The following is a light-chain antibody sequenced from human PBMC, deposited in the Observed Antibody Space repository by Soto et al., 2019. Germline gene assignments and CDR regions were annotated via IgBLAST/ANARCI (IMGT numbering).Light chain of an antibody. V-gene: IGLV1-44*01. CDR3: AAWDDILNGYV. Sequence: SVLTQPPSASVTPGQRVTISCSGSFSNIGSYTVSWYQQLPGTAPKLLIYSNNQRPSGVPDRFSGSKSGTSASLAISGLQYEDEADYYCAAWDDILNGYVFGTGTKVTVL. J-gene: IGLJ1*01. CDR2: SNN. CDR1: FSNIGSYT.